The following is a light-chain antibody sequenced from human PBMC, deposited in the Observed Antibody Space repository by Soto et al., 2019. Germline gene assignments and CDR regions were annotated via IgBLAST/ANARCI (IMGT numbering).Light chain of an antibody. CDR1: QSVSSSY. CDR3: QLYGSSSYT. V-gene: IGKV3-20*01. CDR2: GAS. Sequence: EIVLTQSPGTLSLSPGERATLSCRASQSVSSSYLAWYQQKPGQAPRLLLYGASSRATGIPDRFSGSGSGTDFTLTISRLEPEDFAVYYCQLYGSSSYTFGQGTKLEIK. J-gene: IGKJ2*01.